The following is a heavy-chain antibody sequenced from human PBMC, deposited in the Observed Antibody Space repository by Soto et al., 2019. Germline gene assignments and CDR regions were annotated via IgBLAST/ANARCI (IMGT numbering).Heavy chain of an antibody. CDR3: ANGKCSSTSCSDY. J-gene: IGHJ4*02. Sequence: PGGSLRPSCAASGFTFSSYGMHWVRQAPGKGLEWVAVISYDGSNKYYADPVKGRFTISRDNSKNTLYLQMNSLRAEDTAVYYCANGKCSSTSCSDYWGQGTLVTVSS. D-gene: IGHD2-2*01. V-gene: IGHV3-30*18. CDR2: ISYDGSNK. CDR1: GFTFSSYG.